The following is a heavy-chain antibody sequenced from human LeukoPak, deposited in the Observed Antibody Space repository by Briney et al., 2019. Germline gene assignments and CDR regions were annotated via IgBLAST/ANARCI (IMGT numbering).Heavy chain of an antibody. CDR2: INAGNGNT. J-gene: IGHJ3*01. V-gene: IGHV1-3*01. D-gene: IGHD2/OR15-2a*01. CDR3: ARGAEYFNALDALDF. CDR1: GYTFTSYA. Sequence: ASVKVSCKASGYTFTSYAMHWVRQAPGQRLEWMGWINAGNGNTKYSQKFQGRVTITRDTSASTAYMELSSLRSEDTAVYYCARGAEYFNALDALDFWGQGTMVTVSS.